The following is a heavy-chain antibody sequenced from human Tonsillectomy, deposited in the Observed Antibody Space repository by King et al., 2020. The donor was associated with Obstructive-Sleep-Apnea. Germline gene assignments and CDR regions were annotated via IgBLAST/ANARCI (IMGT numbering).Heavy chain of an antibody. CDR2: MNPNSGNT. J-gene: IGHJ6*02. CDR3: ARGVGGYYGDYLTDGPHYYYGMDV. Sequence: QLVQSGAEVKKPGASVKVSCKASGYTFTSYDINWVRQATGQGLEWMGWMNPNSGNTGYAQKFQGRVTMTRNTSISTAYMELSSLRSEDTAVYYCARGVGGYYGDYLTDGPHYYYGMDVWGQGTTVTVSS. CDR1: GYTFTSYD. D-gene: IGHD4-17*01. V-gene: IGHV1-8*01.